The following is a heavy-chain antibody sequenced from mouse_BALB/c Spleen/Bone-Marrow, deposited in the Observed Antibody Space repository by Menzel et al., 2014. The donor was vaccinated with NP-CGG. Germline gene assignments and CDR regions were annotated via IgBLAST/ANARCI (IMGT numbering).Heavy chain of an antibody. Sequence: VKLLESGGGLVQRGGSLKLSCAASGFTFSSYTMSWVRLTPETRLEGVASISNAGGITYYSDTVKGRFTISRDNAKNTLYLQLNSLKSEDTAMYYCARRYGSCVFYCDYWGQGTTLTSSS. D-gene: IGHD1-1*01. J-gene: IGHJ2*01. V-gene: IGHV5-12-2*01. CDR3: ARRYGSCVFYCDY. CDR2: ISNAGGIT. CDR1: GFTFSSYT.